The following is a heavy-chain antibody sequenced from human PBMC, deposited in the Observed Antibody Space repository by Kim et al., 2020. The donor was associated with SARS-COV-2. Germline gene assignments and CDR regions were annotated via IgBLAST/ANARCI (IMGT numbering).Heavy chain of an antibody. CDR2: ISAYNGNT. CDR3: ARDPTFGGVIVIPGYYFDY. J-gene: IGHJ4*02. V-gene: IGHV1-18*01. D-gene: IGHD3-16*02. Sequence: ASVKVSCKASGYTFTSYGISWVRQAPGQGLEWMGWISAYNGNTNYAQKLQGRVTMTTDTSTSTAYMELRSLRSDDTAVYYCARDPTFGGVIVIPGYYFDYWGQGTLVTVSS. CDR1: GYTFTSYG.